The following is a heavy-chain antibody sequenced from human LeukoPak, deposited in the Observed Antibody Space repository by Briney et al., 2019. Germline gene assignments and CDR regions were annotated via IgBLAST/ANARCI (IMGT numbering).Heavy chain of an antibody. J-gene: IGHJ4*02. D-gene: IGHD1-26*01. Sequence: GESLKISCKGSGYSFTNYWISWVRQMPGKGLEWMGRIDPSDSYTNYSPSFQGHVTISADKSISTAYLQWSSLRASDTAMYYCARQFPSSGGYLDWGQGTLVTVSS. V-gene: IGHV5-10-1*01. CDR2: IDPSDSYT. CDR3: ARQFPSSGGYLD. CDR1: GYSFTNYW.